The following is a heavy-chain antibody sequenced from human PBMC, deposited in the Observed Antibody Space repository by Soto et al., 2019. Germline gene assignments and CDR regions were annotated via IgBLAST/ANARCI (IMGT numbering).Heavy chain of an antibody. CDR1: GYTFTGYY. D-gene: IGHD6-13*01. CDR3: ARDRGNSWPRNFDY. J-gene: IGHJ4*02. Sequence: QVHLVQSGAEVKKPGASVKVSCKASGYTFTGYYMHWVRQAPGQGLEWMGWINTQAGGTSYAQRFQGRVTMTRGTSMNTAYMELSRLRSDDTAVYYCARDRGNSWPRNFDYWGQGTLVTVSS. CDR2: INTQAGGT. V-gene: IGHV1-2*02.